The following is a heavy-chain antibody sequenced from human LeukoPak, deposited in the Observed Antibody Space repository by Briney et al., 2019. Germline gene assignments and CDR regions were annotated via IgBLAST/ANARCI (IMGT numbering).Heavy chain of an antibody. D-gene: IGHD1-14*01. Sequence: PSGTLSLTCTVSGGSISSYYWSWIRQPPGKGLEWIGYIYYSGSTNYNPSLKSRVTISVDTSKNQFSLKLSSVTAADTAVYYCARVTPGPEYYFDYWGQGTLVTVSS. CDR3: ARVTPGPEYYFDY. J-gene: IGHJ4*02. CDR1: GGSISSYY. CDR2: IYYSGST. V-gene: IGHV4-59*01.